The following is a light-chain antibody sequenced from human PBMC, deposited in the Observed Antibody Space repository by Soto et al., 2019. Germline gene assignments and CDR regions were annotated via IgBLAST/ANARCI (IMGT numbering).Light chain of an antibody. V-gene: IGLV2-14*01. CDR2: DVS. J-gene: IGLJ1*01. CDR1: SSDVGGYNY. CDR3: SSYTSSSTLD. Sequence: QSALTQPASVSGSPGQSITISCTGTSSDVGGYNYVSWYQQHPGKAPKLMIYDVSNRPSGVSKRFSGSKSGNTASLTISGLQAEDEADYYCSSYTSSSTLDFGTGTKVTVL.